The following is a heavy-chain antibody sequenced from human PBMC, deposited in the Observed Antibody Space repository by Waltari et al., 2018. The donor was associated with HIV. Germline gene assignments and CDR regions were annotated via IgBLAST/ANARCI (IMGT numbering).Heavy chain of an antibody. CDR1: GGTFSNNA. CDR2: ITPLYGIA. V-gene: IGHV1-69*01. D-gene: IGHD2-2*02. J-gene: IGHJ1*01. CDR3: ARDAIPKGVFFQH. Sequence: QVQLVQSGAEVKQSGSSVKVSCTAPGGTFSNNAFSWVRQAPGQAPEWMGGITPLYGIANYAQVFQGRVTITADESTTTLFMELSSLRSDDTAVYYCARDAIPKGVFFQHWGQGTLLVVSS.